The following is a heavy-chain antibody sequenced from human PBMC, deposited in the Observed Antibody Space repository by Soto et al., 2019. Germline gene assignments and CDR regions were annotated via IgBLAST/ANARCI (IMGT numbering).Heavy chain of an antibody. D-gene: IGHD2-15*01. Sequence: TLSLTCTVSGGSISSGGYYWSWIRQHPGKGLEWIGYIYYSGSTYYNPSLKSRVTISVDTSKNQFSLKLSSVTAADTAVYYCARTSCSGGSCYKIDYWGQGTLVTVSS. J-gene: IGHJ4*02. CDR2: IYYSGST. CDR1: GGSISSGGYY. CDR3: ARTSCSGGSCYKIDY. V-gene: IGHV4-31*03.